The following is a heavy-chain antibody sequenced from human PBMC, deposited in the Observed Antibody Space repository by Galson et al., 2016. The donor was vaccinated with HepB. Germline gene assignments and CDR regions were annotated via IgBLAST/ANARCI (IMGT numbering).Heavy chain of an antibody. CDR2: IWYDGSNK. Sequence: LRLSCAASGFPFSTYSMHWVRQAPGKGLEWVAVIWYDGSNKKYVDSMKGRFTISRDDSKNTLYLQMNSLRAEDTAVYYCARSLADYYYMDVWGKGTTVTVYS. V-gene: IGHV3-33*01. CDR3: ARSLADYYYMDV. J-gene: IGHJ6*03. CDR1: GFPFSTYS.